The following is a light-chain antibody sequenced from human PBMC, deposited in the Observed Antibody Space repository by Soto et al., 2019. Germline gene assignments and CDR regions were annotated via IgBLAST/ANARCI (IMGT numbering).Light chain of an antibody. J-gene: IGKJ1*01. CDR3: QQYNNWPT. Sequence: DIHITHSPSTLSSSFVDRVTITCRASQSISSYLNWYQQKPGKAPKLLIYAASSLQSGVPSRFSGSVSGTDFTLTISSLQSEDFAVYYCQQYNNWPTFGQGTKVDI. CDR1: QSISSY. CDR2: AAS. V-gene: IGKV1-39*01.